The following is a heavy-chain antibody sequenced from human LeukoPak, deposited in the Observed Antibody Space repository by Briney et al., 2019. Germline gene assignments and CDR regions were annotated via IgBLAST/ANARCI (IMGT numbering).Heavy chain of an antibody. Sequence: ESLKISCRASGYNFSTYWIGWVRQMPGKGLEWMGIIYPDDSDTRYSPSFQGQVTISADKSISTAYLQWSSLKASDTAMYYCARRASSGYYLYYWYFDLWGRGTLVTVSS. V-gene: IGHV5-51*01. CDR1: GYNFSTYW. J-gene: IGHJ2*01. CDR2: IYPDDSDT. CDR3: ARRASSGYYLYYWYFDL. D-gene: IGHD3-22*01.